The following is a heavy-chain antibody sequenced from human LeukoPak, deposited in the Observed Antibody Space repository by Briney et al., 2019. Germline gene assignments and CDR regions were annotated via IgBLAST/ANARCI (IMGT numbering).Heavy chain of an antibody. CDR1: GFTFSSYG. V-gene: IGHV3-74*01. CDR3: ARDPLAYAAGPAGD. D-gene: IGHD2-2*01. CDR2: ISPDGSSA. Sequence: GGSLRLSCAASGFTFSSYGMHCVRQAPGKGLLWVSRISPDGSSAIYADSVKGRFTISRDNFKNTLYLQLNSLRAEDTAMYYCARDPLAYAAGPAGDWGQGTLVIVSS. J-gene: IGHJ4*02.